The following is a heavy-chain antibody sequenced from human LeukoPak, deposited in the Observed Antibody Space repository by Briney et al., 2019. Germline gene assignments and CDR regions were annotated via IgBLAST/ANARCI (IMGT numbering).Heavy chain of an antibody. Sequence: GGSLRLSCAASGFTFSSYSMNWVRQAPGKGLEWVSSISSSSSYIYYADSVKGRFTISRDNAKNSLYLQMNSPRAEDTAVYYCARSVVPAACFDYWGQGTLVTVSS. V-gene: IGHV3-21*01. CDR1: GFTFSSYS. D-gene: IGHD2-2*01. J-gene: IGHJ4*02. CDR3: ARSVVPAACFDY. CDR2: ISSSSSYI.